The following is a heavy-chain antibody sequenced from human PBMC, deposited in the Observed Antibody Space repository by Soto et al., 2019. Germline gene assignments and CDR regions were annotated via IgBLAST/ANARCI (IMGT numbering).Heavy chain of an antibody. Sequence: GGSLRLSCAAPGFAFRSFTTTWVPQGPGKGLESVSTISSNSAYIYYTDPLRGHFTTSRANAKNSLQLQMNSLRAEDTAVYYSTRDASRDNSARGWCDPWGPGTLVTVSS. CDR3: TRDASRDNSARGWCDP. V-gene: IGHV3-21*01. D-gene: IGHD1-1*01. CDR2: ISSNSAYI. J-gene: IGHJ5*02. CDR1: GFAFRSFT.